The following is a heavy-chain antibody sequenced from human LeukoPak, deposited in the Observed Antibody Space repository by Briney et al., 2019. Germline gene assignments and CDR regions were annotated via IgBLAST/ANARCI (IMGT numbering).Heavy chain of an antibody. CDR2: ISYDGSNK. CDR1: GFTFSSYA. Sequence: GGSLRLSCAASGFTFSSYAMHWVRQAPGKGLEWVAVISYDGSNKYYADSVKGRFTISRDNSKNTLYLQMNSLRAEDTAVYYRAKAGYSSSWYGDYWGQGTLVTVSS. CDR3: AKAGYSSSWYGDY. J-gene: IGHJ4*02. V-gene: IGHV3-30*04. D-gene: IGHD6-13*01.